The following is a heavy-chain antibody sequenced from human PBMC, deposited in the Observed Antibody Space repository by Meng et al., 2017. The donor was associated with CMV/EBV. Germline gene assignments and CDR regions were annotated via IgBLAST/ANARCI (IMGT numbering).Heavy chain of an antibody. D-gene: IGHD1-26*01. CDR3: ANVAQSPGWELHHYYYGMDV. V-gene: IGHV3-30*02. CDR2: IRYDGSNK. Sequence: GGSLRLSCAASGFTFSSYGMHWVRQAPGKGLEWAAFIRYDGSNKYYADSVKGRFTISRDNSKNTLYLQMNSLRAEDTAVYYCANVAQSPGWELHHYYYGMDVWGQGTTVTVSS. J-gene: IGHJ6*02. CDR1: GFTFSSYG.